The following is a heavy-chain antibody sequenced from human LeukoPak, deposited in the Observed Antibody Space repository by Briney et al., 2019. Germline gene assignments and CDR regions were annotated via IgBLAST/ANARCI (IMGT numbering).Heavy chain of an antibody. D-gene: IGHD1-26*01. CDR2: IIPILGIA. J-gene: IGHJ4*02. V-gene: IGHV1-69*04. CDR1: GGTFSSYA. CDR3: AAGISIVGATPFDY. Sequence: GASVKVSCKASGGTFSSYAISWVRQAPGQGLEWMGRIIPILGIANYAQKFQGRVTITADKSTSTAYMELSSLRSEDTAVYYCAAGISIVGATPFDYWGQGTLVTVSS.